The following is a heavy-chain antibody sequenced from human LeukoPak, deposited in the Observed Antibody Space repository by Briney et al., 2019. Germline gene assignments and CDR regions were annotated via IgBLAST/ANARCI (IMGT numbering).Heavy chain of an antibody. Sequence: ASVKVSCKASGGTFSSYAISWVRQAPGQGLEWMGWISAYNGNTNYAQKLQGRVTMTTDTSTSTAYMELRSLRSDDTAVYYCARDPPNYYYYGMDVWGQGTTVTVSS. CDR2: ISAYNGNT. V-gene: IGHV1-18*01. CDR3: ARDPPNYYYYGMDV. CDR1: GGTFSSYA. J-gene: IGHJ6*02.